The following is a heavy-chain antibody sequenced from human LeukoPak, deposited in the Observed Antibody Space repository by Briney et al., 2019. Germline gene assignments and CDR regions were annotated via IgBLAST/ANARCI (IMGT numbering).Heavy chain of an antibody. CDR1: GFTFSSYE. J-gene: IGHJ6*03. CDR3: ARGNRKEANPLYYYYYMDV. Sequence: GGSLRLSCAASGFTFSSYEMNWVRQAPGKGLEWVSYISSSGSTIYYADSVKGRFTISRDNAKNSLYLQMNSLRAEDTAVYYCARGNRKEANPLYYYYYMDVWGKGTTVTVSS. D-gene: IGHD1-14*01. V-gene: IGHV3-48*03. CDR2: ISSSGSTI.